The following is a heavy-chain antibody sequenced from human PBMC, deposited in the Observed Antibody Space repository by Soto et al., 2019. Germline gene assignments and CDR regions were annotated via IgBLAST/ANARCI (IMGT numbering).Heavy chain of an antibody. J-gene: IGHJ4*02. V-gene: IGHV4-59*01. Sequence: PSETLSLTCTVSGGSISSYYWNWIRQPPGKGLEWIGYIYYSGSTNYNPSLKSRVTISVDTSKNQFSLKLSSVTAADTAVYYCARLLEMATILRPYFYYRGQGTL. CDR1: GGSISSYY. CDR3: ARLLEMATILRPYFYY. CDR2: IYYSGST. D-gene: IGHD5-12*01.